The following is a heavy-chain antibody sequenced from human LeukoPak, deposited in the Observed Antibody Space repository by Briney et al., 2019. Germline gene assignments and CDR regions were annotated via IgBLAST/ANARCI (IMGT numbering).Heavy chain of an antibody. CDR2: INPNSGGT. J-gene: IGHJ4*02. D-gene: IGHD2-15*01. Sequence: ASVKVSCKASGYTCTGYYMHWVRQAPGQGLEWMGRINPNSGGTNYAQKFQGRVTMTRDTSISTAYMELSRLRSDGTAVYYCARDLSVVVVAANYWGQGTLVTVSS. V-gene: IGHV1-2*06. CDR1: GYTCTGYY. CDR3: ARDLSVVVVAANY.